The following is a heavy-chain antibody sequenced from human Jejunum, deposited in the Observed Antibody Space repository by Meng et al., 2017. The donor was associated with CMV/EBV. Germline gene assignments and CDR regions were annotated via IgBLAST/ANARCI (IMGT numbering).Heavy chain of an antibody. CDR1: FSGYS. J-gene: IGHJ6*02. CDR2: IYGGGSTK. Sequence: FSGYSMNWVRLAPGKGLEWVSIIYGGGSTKIYADSVKGRFTISRDDSKNMLYLQMDSLRAEDTAVYYCAKAIGDYGVYYYYGMDVWGQGTTVTVSS. CDR3: AKAIGDYGVYYYYGMDV. D-gene: IGHD4-17*01. V-gene: IGHV3-23*03.